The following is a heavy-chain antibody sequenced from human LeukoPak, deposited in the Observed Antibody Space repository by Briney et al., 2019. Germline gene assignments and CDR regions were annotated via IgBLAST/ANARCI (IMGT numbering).Heavy chain of an antibody. J-gene: IGHJ4*02. CDR1: RFTFSDAW. V-gene: IGHV3-15*01. CDR3: ASERGDYGIDY. Sequence: PGGSLRLSCAASRFTFSDAWMSWVRHTPGKGLEWVGRIRSRTHGGTADYAAPVKGRFTMPRDDSKSTLYLQMNSLKTEDTGLYYCASERGDYGIDYWGQGTLVTVSS. D-gene: IGHD4-17*01. CDR2: IRSRTHGGTA.